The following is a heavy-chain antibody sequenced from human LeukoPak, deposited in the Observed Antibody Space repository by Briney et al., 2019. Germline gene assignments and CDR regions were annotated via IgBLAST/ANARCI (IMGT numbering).Heavy chain of an antibody. D-gene: IGHD4-17*01. CDR3: ARGYGDYENYFDY. CDR2: IYHSGST. J-gene: IGHJ4*02. CDR1: GGSISSGGYS. V-gene: IGHV4-30-2*01. Sequence: PSETLSLTCAVSGGSISSGGYSWSWIRQPPGKGLEWIGYIYHSGSTYYNPSHKSRVTISVDRSKNQFSLKLSSVTAADTAVYYCARGYGDYENYFDYWGQGTLVTVSS.